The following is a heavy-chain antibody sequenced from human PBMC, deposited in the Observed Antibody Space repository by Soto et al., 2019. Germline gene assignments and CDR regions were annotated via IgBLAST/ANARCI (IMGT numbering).Heavy chain of an antibody. J-gene: IGHJ5*02. CDR1: GFTFSSYG. V-gene: IGHV3-30*18. CDR3: AKDGVTTVIPNWFDP. Sequence: GESLKISCAASGFTFSSYGMHWVRQAPGKGLEWVAVISYDGSNKYYADSVKGRFTISRDNSKNTLYLQMNSLRAEDTAVYYCAKDGVTTVIPNWFDPWGQGTLVTVSS. CDR2: ISYDGSNK. D-gene: IGHD4-17*01.